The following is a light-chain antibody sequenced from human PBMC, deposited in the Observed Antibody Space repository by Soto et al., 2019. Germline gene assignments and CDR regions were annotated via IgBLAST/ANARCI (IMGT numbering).Light chain of an antibody. V-gene: IGKV3-20*01. CDR1: QSVTSNY. Sequence: EIVLTQSPGTLSLSPGERATLSCRASQSVTSNYLAWYQQKPGQAPSLLIYGASARAAGIPDRFSGSGTGTDFALTISGLEPEDFAVYFCHQYASSPWTFGQGTKVELK. J-gene: IGKJ1*01. CDR2: GAS. CDR3: HQYASSPWT.